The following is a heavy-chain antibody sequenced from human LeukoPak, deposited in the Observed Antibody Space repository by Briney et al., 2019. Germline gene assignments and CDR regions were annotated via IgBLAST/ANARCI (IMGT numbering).Heavy chain of an antibody. V-gene: IGHV1-8*02. J-gene: IGHJ6*02. CDR1: GGTFSSYA. CDR2: MNPNSGNT. CDR3: ASRPPTPYYDFWSGYYGFQYYYGMDV. Sequence: GASVKVSCKASGGTFSSYAINWVRQATGQGLEWMGWMNPNSGNTGYAQKFQGRVTMTRNTSISTAYMELSSLRSEDTAVYYCASRPPTPYYDFWSGYYGFQYYYGMDVWGQGTTVTVSS. D-gene: IGHD3-3*01.